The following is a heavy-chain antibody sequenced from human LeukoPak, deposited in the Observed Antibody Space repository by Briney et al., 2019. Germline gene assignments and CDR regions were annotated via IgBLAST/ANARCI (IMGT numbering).Heavy chain of an antibody. CDR2: INPSGGST. CDR3: ARVMLGVTATQGAFDI. V-gene: IGHV1-46*01. D-gene: IGHD2-21*02. Sequence: ASVKVSCKASGYTFTSYYMHWVRQAPGQGLEWMGIINPSGGSTSYAQKFQGRVTMTRDTSTSTVYMELSSLRSEDTAVYYCARVMLGVTATQGAFDIWGQGTMVTVSS. CDR1: GYTFTSYY. J-gene: IGHJ3*02.